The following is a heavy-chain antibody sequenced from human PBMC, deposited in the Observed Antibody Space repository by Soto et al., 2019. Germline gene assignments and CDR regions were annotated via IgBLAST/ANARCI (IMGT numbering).Heavy chain of an antibody. CDR1: GFSVSSNY. CDR3: ARSITWPAWFDP. Sequence: PGGSLRLSCAASGFSVSSNYMTWVRQAPGKGLEWVSVIYTGGSTYYADSVKGRFTISRDNSKNTLYLQMNSLRVEDTAVYYCARSITWPAWFDPWGQGILVTVSS. CDR2: IYTGGST. J-gene: IGHJ5*02. V-gene: IGHV3-53*01. D-gene: IGHD2-21*01.